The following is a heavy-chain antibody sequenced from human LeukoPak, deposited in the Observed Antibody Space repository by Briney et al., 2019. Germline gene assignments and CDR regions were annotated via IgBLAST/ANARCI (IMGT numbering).Heavy chain of an antibody. CDR3: ARDVTGYYGNDAFDI. V-gene: IGHV4-59*01. D-gene: IGHD3-9*01. CDR1: GGSISSYY. Sequence: PSETLSLTCTVSGGSISSYYWSWIRQPPGKGLEWIGYIYYSGSTNYNPSLKSRVTISVDTSKNQFSLKLCSVTAADTAVYYCARDVTGYYGNDAFDIWGQGTMVTVSS. CDR2: IYYSGST. J-gene: IGHJ3*02.